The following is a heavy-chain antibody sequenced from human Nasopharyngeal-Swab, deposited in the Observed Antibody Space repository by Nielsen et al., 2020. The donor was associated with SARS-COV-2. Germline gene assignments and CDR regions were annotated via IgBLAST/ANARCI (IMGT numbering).Heavy chain of an antibody. D-gene: IGHD1-14*01. Sequence: GGSLRLSCAASGFTFSGSAMHWVRQASGKGLEWVGRIRSKANSYATAYAASVKGRFTISRDDSKNTAYLQMDSLKIEDTAVYYCTSRNPETGSYWGQGTLVTVSS. J-gene: IGHJ4*02. V-gene: IGHV3-73*01. CDR2: IRSKANSYAT. CDR3: TSRNPETGSY. CDR1: GFTFSGSA.